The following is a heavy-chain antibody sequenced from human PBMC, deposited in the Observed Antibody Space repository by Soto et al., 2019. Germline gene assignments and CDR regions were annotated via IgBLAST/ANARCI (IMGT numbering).Heavy chain of an antibody. J-gene: IGHJ5*01. V-gene: IGHV4-30-4*01. CDR2: IYYSGST. D-gene: IGHD3-22*01. CDR3: ARALDYYDSSGYYLPDS. Sequence: SETLSLTCTVSGGSISSGDYYWSWIRQPPGKGLEWIGYIYYSGSTYYNTSLKSRVTISVDTSKNQFSLKLSSVTAADTAVYYCARALDYYDSSGYYLPDSWGQGTLVTVSS. CDR1: GGSISSGDYY.